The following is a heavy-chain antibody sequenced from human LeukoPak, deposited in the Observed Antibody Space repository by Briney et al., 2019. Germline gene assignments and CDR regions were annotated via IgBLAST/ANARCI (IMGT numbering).Heavy chain of an antibody. D-gene: IGHD3-10*01. CDR2: INPNSGGT. V-gene: IGHV1-2*02. CDR3: ARDWWRSMVRGIVYNWFDP. Sequence: ASVKVSCKASGYTFTGYYMHWVRQAPGQGLERMGWINPNSGGTNYAQKFQGRVTMTRDTSISTAYMELSRLRSDDTAVYYCARDWWRSMVRGIVYNWFDPWGQGTLVTVSS. J-gene: IGHJ5*02. CDR1: GYTFTGYY.